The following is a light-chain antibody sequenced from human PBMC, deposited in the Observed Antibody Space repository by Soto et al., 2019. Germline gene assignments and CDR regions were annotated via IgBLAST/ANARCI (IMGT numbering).Light chain of an antibody. V-gene: IGKV1-5*03. CDR1: QSVSIW. J-gene: IGKJ1*01. CDR3: QHWNDYSWT. Sequence: DIHMTQSPSTLSASVGDRVTITCRASQSVSIWLAGYQQKPGKAPNLLIYKTSSLETGVPSRFSGTGSGTEFPLTISSLQPDDFATYYCQHWNDYSWTFGQGTKVEVK. CDR2: KTS.